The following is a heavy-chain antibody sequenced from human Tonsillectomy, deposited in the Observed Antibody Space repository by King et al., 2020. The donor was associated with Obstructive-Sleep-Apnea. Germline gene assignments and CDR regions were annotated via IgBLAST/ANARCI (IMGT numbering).Heavy chain of an antibody. CDR2: INAGNGNT. Sequence: QLVQSGAEMKKPGASVKVSCKASGYTFTSYDIHWVRQAPGQRLEWMGWINAGNGNTKYSQKFQGRVTITRDTSASTAYLELSSLRSEDTAVFYCARLTPGIAAAGTGNWFDHWGQGTLVTVSS. CDR1: GYTFTSYD. CDR3: ARLTPGIAAAGTGNWFDH. V-gene: IGHV1-3*01. D-gene: IGHD6-13*01. J-gene: IGHJ5*02.